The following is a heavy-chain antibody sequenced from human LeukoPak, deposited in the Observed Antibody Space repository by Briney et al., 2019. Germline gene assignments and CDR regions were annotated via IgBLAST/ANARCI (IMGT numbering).Heavy chain of an antibody. Sequence: GESLKISCKGSGFSFTSYWIGWVRQMPGKGLEWMGFIYPGDSDTRYSPSFQGQVTISADKSISTAYLQWSSLKASDTAMYYCARQGVYDILTGTAHNWFDPWGQGTLVTVSS. D-gene: IGHD3-9*01. CDR2: IYPGDSDT. J-gene: IGHJ5*02. CDR1: GFSFTSYW. CDR3: ARQGVYDILTGTAHNWFDP. V-gene: IGHV5-51*01.